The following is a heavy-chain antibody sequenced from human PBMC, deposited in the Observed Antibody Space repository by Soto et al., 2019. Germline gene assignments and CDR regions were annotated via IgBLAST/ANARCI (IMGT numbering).Heavy chain of an antibody. D-gene: IGHD3-16*02. CDR3: ARGNRRDLYYFDY. CDR2: IWYDGSNK. CDR1: GFTFSSYG. Sequence: PGGSLRLSCAASGFTFSSYGMHWVRQAPGKGLEWVAVIWYDGSNKYYADSVKGRFTISRDNSKNTLYLQMNSLRAEDTAVYYCARGNRRDLYYFDYWGQGTLVTVSS. V-gene: IGHV3-33*01. J-gene: IGHJ4*02.